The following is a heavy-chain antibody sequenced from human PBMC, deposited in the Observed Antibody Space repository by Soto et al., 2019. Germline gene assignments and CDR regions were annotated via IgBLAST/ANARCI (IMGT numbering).Heavy chain of an antibody. CDR3: TTDRRDGFGEV. CDR1: GFAFIDAW. V-gene: IGHV3-15*07. D-gene: IGHD3-10*01. CDR2: IKSKTDGGTT. J-gene: IGHJ4*02. Sequence: PGGSLRLSCAVSGFAFIDAWMNWVRQAPGEGLEWVGRIKSKTDGGTTDYAAPVKGRFTISRDDSKNTLYLQMNSLRADDTALYYCTTDRRDGFGEVWGLGTPVTVSS.